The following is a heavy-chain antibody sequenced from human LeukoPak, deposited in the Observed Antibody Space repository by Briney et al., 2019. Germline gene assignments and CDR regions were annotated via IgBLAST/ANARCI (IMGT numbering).Heavy chain of an antibody. Sequence: GGSLRLSCAASGFTFSSYAMHWVRQAPGKGLEWVAVISYDGSNKYYADSVKGRFTISRDNSKNTLYLQMNSLRAEDTAVYYCARDFWSGYGNVGVAYWGQGTLVTVSS. V-gene: IGHV3-30*04. CDR1: GFTFSSYA. D-gene: IGHD3-3*01. J-gene: IGHJ4*02. CDR2: ISYDGSNK. CDR3: ARDFWSGYGNVGVAY.